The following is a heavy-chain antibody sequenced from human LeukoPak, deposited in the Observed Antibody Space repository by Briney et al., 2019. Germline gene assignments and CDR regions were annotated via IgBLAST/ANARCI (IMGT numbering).Heavy chain of an antibody. Sequence: SETLSLTCSVSGGSINTYYWSWLRQPPGKGLEWIGYIYYSGSTNYNPSLKSRVTMSVDTSKNQISLNLTSVDAADTAVYYCAGYTSGRFCFDFWGQGALVTVSS. J-gene: IGHJ4*02. V-gene: IGHV4-59*01. D-gene: IGHD3-10*01. CDR2: IYYSGST. CDR1: GGSINTYY. CDR3: AGYTSGRFCFDF.